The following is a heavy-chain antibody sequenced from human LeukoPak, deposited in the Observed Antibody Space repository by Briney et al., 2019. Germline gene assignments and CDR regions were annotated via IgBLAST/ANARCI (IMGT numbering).Heavy chain of an antibody. V-gene: IGHV4-31*03. D-gene: IGHD5-12*01. CDR3: ARDEGGYDRNWFDP. J-gene: IGHJ5*02. CDR1: GGSISSGGYY. CDR2: IYYSGST. Sequence: SETLSLTCTVSGGSISSGGYYWSWIRQHPGKGLEWIGDIYYSGSTYYNPSLKIRVTISVDTSKNQFSLKLSSVTAADTAVYYCARDEGGYDRNWFDPWGQGTLVTVSS.